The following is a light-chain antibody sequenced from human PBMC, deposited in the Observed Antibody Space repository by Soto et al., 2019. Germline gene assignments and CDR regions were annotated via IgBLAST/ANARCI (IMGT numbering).Light chain of an antibody. CDR1: QSITTN. CDR3: QQYNDWPPKRT. J-gene: IGKJ1*01. CDR2: GAS. Sequence: EVVMTQSPVTLSVSPGERATLSCRASQSITTNLAWYQQKPGQAPRILIYGASTRATGVPARFSGSGSGTQFTLTINSLQSEDFAVYYCQQYNDWPPKRTFGQGTKVDIK. V-gene: IGKV3-15*01.